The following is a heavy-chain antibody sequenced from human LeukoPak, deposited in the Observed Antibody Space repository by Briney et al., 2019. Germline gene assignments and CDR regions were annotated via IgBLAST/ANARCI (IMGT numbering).Heavy chain of an antibody. D-gene: IGHD2-15*01. Sequence: GGSLRLSCAASGFIFTNYFMSWVRQAPGKGLEWVSAVYSGGSTFYADSVKGRFTISRDNSKNTLYLQISSLRAEDTAVYYCALLGVAGREYFQHWGQGTLVTVSS. CDR2: VYSGGST. CDR3: ALLGVAGREYFQH. V-gene: IGHV3-53*01. CDR1: GFIFTNYF. J-gene: IGHJ1*01.